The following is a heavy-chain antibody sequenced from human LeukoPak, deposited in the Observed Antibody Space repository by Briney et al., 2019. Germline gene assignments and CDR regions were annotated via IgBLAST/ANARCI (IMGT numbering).Heavy chain of an antibody. Sequence: ASVKVSCKASGYTFTSYYMHWVRQAPGQGLEWMGIINPSGGSTSYAQKFQGRVTMTRDTSTDTVYMELSSLRSEDTAVYYCARLVGPTQPSNWLDPWGQGTLVTVSS. J-gene: IGHJ5*02. D-gene: IGHD1-26*01. V-gene: IGHV1-46*01. CDR3: ARLVGPTQPSNWLDP. CDR1: GYTFTSYY. CDR2: INPSGGST.